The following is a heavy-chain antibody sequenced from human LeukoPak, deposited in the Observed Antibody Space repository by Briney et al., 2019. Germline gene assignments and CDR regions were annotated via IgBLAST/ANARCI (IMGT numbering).Heavy chain of an antibody. V-gene: IGHV1-24*01. D-gene: IGHD4-17*01. CDR1: GYTLTELS. CDR2: FDPEDGET. J-gene: IGHJ5*02. Sequence: GASVTVSCKVSGYTLTELSMHWVRQAPGKGLEWMGGFDPEDGETIYAQKFQGRVTMTEDTSTDTAYMELSSLRSEDTAVYYCATAPTVTTRWFDPWGQGTLVTVSS. CDR3: ATAPTVTTRWFDP.